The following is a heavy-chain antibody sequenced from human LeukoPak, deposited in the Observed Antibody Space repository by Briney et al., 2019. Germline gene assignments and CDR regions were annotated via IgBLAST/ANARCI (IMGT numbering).Heavy chain of an antibody. V-gene: IGHV4-4*02. CDR1: RGSISSLNW. CDR2: IFHTGSS. CDR3: ASRTASALEGFDI. Sequence: SGTLSLTCTVSRGSISSLNWWTWVRQTPEKGLEWIGEIFHTGSSNHNPSLMSRLTISLDKSRNQFSLSLTSVTAADTAVYYCASRTASALEGFDIWGQGTMVIVSS. J-gene: IGHJ3*02. D-gene: IGHD1-1*01.